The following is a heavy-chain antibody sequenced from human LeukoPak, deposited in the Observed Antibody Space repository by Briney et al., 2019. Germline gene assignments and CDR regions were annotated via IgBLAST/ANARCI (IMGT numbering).Heavy chain of an antibody. V-gene: IGHV2-70*11. D-gene: IGHD4/OR15-4a*01. Sequence: SGPALVKPTQTLTLTCTFSGFSLSTSGRCVSWIRHPPWKAREWLARIEWDDDTYYSTSLKTRLTISKDTSKNQVVLTMTNMDPVDTATYYCARIPHYGDHPDYWGQGTLVTVSS. J-gene: IGHJ4*02. CDR1: GFSLSTSGRC. CDR3: ARIPHYGDHPDY. CDR2: IEWDDDT.